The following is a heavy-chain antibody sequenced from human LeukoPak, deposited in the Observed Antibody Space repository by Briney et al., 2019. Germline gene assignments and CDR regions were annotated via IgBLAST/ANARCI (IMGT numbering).Heavy chain of an antibody. CDR2: ITPSSYT. Sequence: SGGSLRLSCAASGFTFSDFYMTWIRQAPGKGLEWLSYITPSSYTNYADSVKGRFTISRDNAKNSLYLQMNSLRADDTAVYYCAKGHHHMDVGGQGTTVTVSS. V-gene: IGHV3-11*05. D-gene: IGHD1-14*01. J-gene: IGHJ6*02. CDR1: GFTFSDFY. CDR3: AKGHHHMDV.